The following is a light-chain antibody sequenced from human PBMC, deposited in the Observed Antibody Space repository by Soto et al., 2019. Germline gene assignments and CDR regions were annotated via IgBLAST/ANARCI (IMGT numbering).Light chain of an antibody. Sequence: DIQMTQPPSSLSASVGDIVTIICRASQSISSYLNWYQQKPGKAPQLLIYAASSLQSGVPSRFSGSGSGTEFTLTINSLHPDDFATYYCQQYDSYYTLGQGTRLEI. V-gene: IGKV1-39*01. J-gene: IGKJ5*01. CDR2: AAS. CDR3: QQYDSYYT. CDR1: QSISSY.